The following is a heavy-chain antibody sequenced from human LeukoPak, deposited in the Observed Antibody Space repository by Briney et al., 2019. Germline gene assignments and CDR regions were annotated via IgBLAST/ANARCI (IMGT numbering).Heavy chain of an antibody. CDR1: GFTFSSYW. CDR2: IKQDGSEK. J-gene: IGHJ6*03. D-gene: IGHD6-13*01. V-gene: IGHV3-7*01. Sequence: GGSLRLSCAASGFTFSSYWMSWVRQAPGKGLEWVANIKQDGSEKYYVDSVKGRFTISRDNAKNSLYLQMNSLRAEDTAVYYCAKDATAVAGTVYMDVWGKGTTVTISS. CDR3: AKDATAVAGTVYMDV.